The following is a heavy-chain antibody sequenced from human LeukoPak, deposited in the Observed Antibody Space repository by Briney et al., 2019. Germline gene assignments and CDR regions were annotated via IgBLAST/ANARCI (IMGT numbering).Heavy chain of an antibody. D-gene: IGHD1-14*01. J-gene: IGHJ3*02. CDR2: IYYSGST. CDR1: GGSISSYY. CDR3: ARFPDLGDAFVI. Sequence: SETLSLTCTVSGGSISSYYWSWIRQPPGKGLEWIGYIYYSGSTNYNPSLKSRVTISVDTSKNQFSLKLSSVTAADTAVYYCARFPDLGDAFVIWGQGTMVTVSS. V-gene: IGHV4-59*01.